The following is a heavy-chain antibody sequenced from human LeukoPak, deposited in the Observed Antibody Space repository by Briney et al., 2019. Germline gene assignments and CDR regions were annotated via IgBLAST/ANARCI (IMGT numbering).Heavy chain of an antibody. V-gene: IGHV3-30*04. J-gene: IGHJ6*02. D-gene: IGHD3-3*01. CDR3: ARDQWGIFGVVYYYYYGMDV. Sequence: GRSLRLSCAASGFTFSSYAMHWVRQAPGKGLEWVAVISYDGSNKYYADSVKGRFTISRDNSKNTLYLQMNSLRAEDTAVYYCARDQWGIFGVVYYYYYGMDVWGQGTTVTVSS. CDR2: ISYDGSNK. CDR1: GFTFSSYA.